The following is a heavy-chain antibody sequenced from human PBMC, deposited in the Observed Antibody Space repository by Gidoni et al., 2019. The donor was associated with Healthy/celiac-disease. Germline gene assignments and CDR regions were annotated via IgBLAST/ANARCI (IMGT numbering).Heavy chain of an antibody. V-gene: IGHV3-23*01. D-gene: IGHD5-12*01. J-gene: IGHJ5*02. CDR1: GFTFSSYA. Sequence: EVQLLESGGGLVQPGGSLRLSCAASGFTFSSYAMSWVRQAPGKGLEWVSAISGRGGSTYYADSVKGRFTISRDNSKNTLYLQMNSLRAEDTAVYYCAKRVSGYETPNWFDPWGQGTLVTVSS. CDR3: AKRVSGYETPNWFDP. CDR2: ISGRGGST.